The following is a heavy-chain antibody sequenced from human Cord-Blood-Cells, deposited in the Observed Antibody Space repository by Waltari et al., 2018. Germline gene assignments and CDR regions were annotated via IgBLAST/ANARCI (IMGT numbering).Heavy chain of an antibody. CDR3: ARGPPTVTTYYFDY. CDR1: GFTVSSNY. Sequence: EVQLVESGGGLIQPGGSLRLSCAASGFTVSSNYMIWVRQAPGKGLEWVSVIYSGGSTYYADSVKGRFTISRDNSKNTLYLQMNSLRAEDTAVYYCARGPPTVTTYYFDYWGQGTLVTVSS. V-gene: IGHV3-53*01. D-gene: IGHD4-4*01. CDR2: IYSGGST. J-gene: IGHJ4*02.